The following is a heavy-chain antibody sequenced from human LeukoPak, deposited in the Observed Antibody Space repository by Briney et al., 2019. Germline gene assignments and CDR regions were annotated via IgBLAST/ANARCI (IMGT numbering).Heavy chain of an antibody. CDR1: GFTFSSYA. J-gene: IGHJ4*02. V-gene: IGHV3-23*01. CDR2: ISGSGDST. CDR3: AKYRGCSFPHYYFDS. Sequence: GGSLRLSCAASGFTFSSYAMSWVRQAPGKGLEWVSGISGSGDSTYYADSVKGRFTISRDNSKNTLYLQMNSLRAEDTAVYYCAKYRGCSFPHYYFDSWGQGTQVTVSS. D-gene: IGHD3-10*01.